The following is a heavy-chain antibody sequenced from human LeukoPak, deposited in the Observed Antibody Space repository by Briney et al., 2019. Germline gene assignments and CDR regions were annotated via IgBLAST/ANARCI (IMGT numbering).Heavy chain of an antibody. V-gene: IGHV4-39*01. Sequence: SETLSLTCTVSGGSISSSSYYWGWIRQPPGKGLEWIGGIHYSGNTYYNPSLKSRVTISVDTSKNQFSLKLSSVTAADTAVYYCARLGAGPTYYDFWSGYSSFYFDYWGQGTLVTVSS. J-gene: IGHJ4*02. CDR2: IHYSGNT. CDR1: GGSISSSSYY. CDR3: ARLGAGPTYYDFWSGYSSFYFDY. D-gene: IGHD3-3*01.